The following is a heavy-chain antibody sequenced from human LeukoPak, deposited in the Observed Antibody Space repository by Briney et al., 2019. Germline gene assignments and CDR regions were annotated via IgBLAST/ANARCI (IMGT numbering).Heavy chain of an antibody. D-gene: IGHD5-12*01. CDR1: EFTFSSYA. V-gene: IGHV3-30*04. Sequence: GGSLRLSCAASEFTFSSYAMHWVRQAPGKGLEWVAVIPYDGSNKYYADSVKGRFTISRDNSKNTLYLQMSSLRSEDTAVYYCASGGQWLRLRGYGAFDPWGQGTLVTVSS. CDR2: IPYDGSNK. CDR3: ASGGQWLRLRGYGAFDP. J-gene: IGHJ5*02.